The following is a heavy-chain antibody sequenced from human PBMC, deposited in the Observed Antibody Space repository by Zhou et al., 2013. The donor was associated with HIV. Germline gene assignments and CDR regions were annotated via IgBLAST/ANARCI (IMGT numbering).Heavy chain of an antibody. V-gene: IGHV1-18*01. D-gene: IGHD6-6*01. Sequence: QVQLVQSGAEVKKPGASVKVSCKASGYIFTTYGISWVRQAPGQGLEWMGWISPYNGNINFAQNVQGRVTMTTDTSTSTAYMELRGLRSDDTAMYYCARDHAGSSGRRAFDIWGQGQWSRLF. CDR3: ARDHAGSSGRRAFDI. CDR2: ISPYNGNI. J-gene: IGHJ3*02. CDR1: GYIFTTYG.